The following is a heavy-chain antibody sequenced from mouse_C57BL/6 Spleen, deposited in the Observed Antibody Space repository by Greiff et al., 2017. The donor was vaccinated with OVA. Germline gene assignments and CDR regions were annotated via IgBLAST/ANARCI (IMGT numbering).Heavy chain of an antibody. J-gene: IGHJ3*01. Sequence: QVQLQQPGAELVKPGASVKLSCKASGYTFTSYWMHWVKQRPGQGLEWIGMIHPNSGSTNYNEKFKSKATLTVDKSSSAAYMQLSSLTSEDSAVYCCARDYGSQFAYWGQGTLVTVAA. D-gene: IGHD1-1*01. V-gene: IGHV1-64*01. CDR2: IHPNSGST. CDR1: GYTFTSYW. CDR3: ARDYGSQFAY.